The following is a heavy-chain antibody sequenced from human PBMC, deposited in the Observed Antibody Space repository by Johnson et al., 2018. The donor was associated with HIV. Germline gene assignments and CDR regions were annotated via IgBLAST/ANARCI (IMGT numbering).Heavy chain of an antibody. V-gene: IGHV3-30-3*01. J-gene: IGHJ3*02. CDR3: AKDRGSALAQLPIFPSAFDI. Sequence: VQLVESGVNLVQPGRSLRLSCAASGFTFSSYAMHWVRQAPGKGLEWVAVISYDGSNKYYADSVRGRFTISRDNSNNTLYLHMNSLRPDDTGVYYCAKDRGSALAQLPIFPSAFDIWGQGTMVTVSS. CDR1: GFTFSSYA. CDR2: ISYDGSNK. D-gene: IGHD6-6*01.